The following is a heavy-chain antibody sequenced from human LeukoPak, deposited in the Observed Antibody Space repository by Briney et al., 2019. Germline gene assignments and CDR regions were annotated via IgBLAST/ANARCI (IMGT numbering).Heavy chain of an antibody. Sequence: GGSLRLSCAVSGITVSNYGMSWVRQAPGKGLEWVAGISGSGGGTNYADSVKGRFTISRDNFKNTLYLQMNSLRAEDTAVYFCAKRGVVIRVILVGFHKEAYYFDSWSQGALVTVSS. V-gene: IGHV3-23*01. J-gene: IGHJ4*02. CDR2: ISGSGGGT. D-gene: IGHD3-22*01. CDR3: AKRGVVIRVILVGFHKEAYYFDS. CDR1: GITVSNYG.